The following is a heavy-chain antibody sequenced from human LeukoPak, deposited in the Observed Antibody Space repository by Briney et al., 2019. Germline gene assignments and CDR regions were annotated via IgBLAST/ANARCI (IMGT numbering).Heavy chain of an antibody. CDR1: GASVSGSAYY. CDR2: IYYSGST. D-gene: IGHD1-26*01. CDR3: AKSGGYGLIDY. J-gene: IGHJ4*02. Sequence: PSETLSLTCTVSGASVSGSAYYWGWIRQPPGKGLEWIGNIYYSGSTYYNESLESRVTISIDTSKDQFSLKLNSVTAADTAMYYCAKSGGYGLIDYWGQGTLVTVSS. V-gene: IGHV4-39*01.